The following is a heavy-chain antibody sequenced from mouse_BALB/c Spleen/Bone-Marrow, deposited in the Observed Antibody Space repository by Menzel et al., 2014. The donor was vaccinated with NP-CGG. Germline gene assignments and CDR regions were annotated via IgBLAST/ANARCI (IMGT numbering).Heavy chain of an antibody. Sequence: QVQLQQSGAELMKPGASVKISCKASGYTFXSYWIEWVKQRPGHGLEWIGKILPGSGNTNHNENFKGKATLTADTSSNTVYMQLSSLTSEDSAVYYCARRVLYFFDFWGQGTTLTVSS. J-gene: IGHJ2*01. D-gene: IGHD2-3*01. CDR3: ARRVLYFFDF. CDR1: GYTFXSYW. CDR2: ILPGSGNT. V-gene: IGHV1-9*01.